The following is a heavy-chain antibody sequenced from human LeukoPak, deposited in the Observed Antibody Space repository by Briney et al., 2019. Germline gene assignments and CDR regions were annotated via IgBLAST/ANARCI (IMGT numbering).Heavy chain of an antibody. CDR3: ARIPTNAVPSAHNVFDI. CDR1: GGSIISSTYY. V-gene: IGHV4-39*01. Sequence: PSETLSLTCTVSGGSIISSTYYWGWIRQPPGKGLEWIANIYYSGSTYYNPSLKSRVTISVDTSKNQFSLRLNSVTAADTSIYYCARIPTNAVPSAHNVFDIWGQGTMLTVSS. D-gene: IGHD6-19*01. CDR2: IYYSGST. J-gene: IGHJ3*02.